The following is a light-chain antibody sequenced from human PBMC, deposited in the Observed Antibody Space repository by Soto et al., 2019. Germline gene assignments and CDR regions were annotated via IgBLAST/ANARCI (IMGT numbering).Light chain of an antibody. CDR2: EAT. CDR1: SSDIGGYNY. J-gene: IGLJ1*01. Sequence: QSALTQPPSASGSPGQSVTISCTGTSSDIGGYNYVSWYQQHPGKAPKLIIYEATKRPSGVPDRFSGSKSGNTASLTVSGLQADDEADYYCNSYAGSNTYVFGTGTKLTVL. V-gene: IGLV2-8*01. CDR3: NSYAGSNTYV.